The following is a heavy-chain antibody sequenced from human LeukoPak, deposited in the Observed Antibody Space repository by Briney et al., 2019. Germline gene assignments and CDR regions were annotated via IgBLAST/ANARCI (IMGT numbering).Heavy chain of an antibody. V-gene: IGHV4-61*01. CDR3: VREAYKNYFDY. Sequence: SETLSLTCTVSGGSVSSGSYYWSCIRQPPGKGLEWIGYIYYSGSTNYNPSLKSRVTISVDTSKNQFSLKLSSVTAADTAVYYCVREAYKNYFDYWGQGTLVTVSS. J-gene: IGHJ4*02. CDR1: GGSVSSGSYY. D-gene: IGHD5-24*01. CDR2: IYYSGST.